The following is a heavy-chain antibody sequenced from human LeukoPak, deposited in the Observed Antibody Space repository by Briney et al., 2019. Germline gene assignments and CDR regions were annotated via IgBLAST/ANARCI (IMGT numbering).Heavy chain of an antibody. CDR2: IYYSGST. CDR3: ARDLPFED. J-gene: IGHJ4*02. CDR1: GGSISNYY. D-gene: IGHD2/OR15-2a*01. V-gene: IGHV4-59*01. Sequence: PSETLSLTCTVSGGSISNYYWSWIRQPPGKGLDWIGYIYYSGSTNYNPSLKSRVTISVDASKNQFSLNLTSVTAADTAVYFCARDLPFEDWGQGTLVTVSS.